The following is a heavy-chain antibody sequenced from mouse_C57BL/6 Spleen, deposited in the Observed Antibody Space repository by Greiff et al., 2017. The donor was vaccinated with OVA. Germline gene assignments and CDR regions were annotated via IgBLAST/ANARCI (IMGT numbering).Heavy chain of an antibody. CDR2: IDPSDSYT. Sequence: QVQLQQPGAELVRPGPSVKLSCKASGYTFTSYWMHWVKQRPGQGLEWIGVIDPSDSYTNYNQKFKGKATLTVDTSSSTAYMQLSSLTSEDSAVYYCARGEDGPYYFDYWGQGTTLTVSS. J-gene: IGHJ2*01. CDR1: GYTFTSYW. V-gene: IGHV1-59*01. D-gene: IGHD2-3*01. CDR3: ARGEDGPYYFDY.